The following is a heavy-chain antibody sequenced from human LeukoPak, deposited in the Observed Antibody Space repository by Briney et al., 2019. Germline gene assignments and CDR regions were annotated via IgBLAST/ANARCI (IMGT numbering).Heavy chain of an antibody. D-gene: IGHD4-17*01. Sequence: PSETLSLTCTVSGGSISSYYWSWIRQPPGKGLEWIGYIYYSGSTYYNPSLRSRVTISVDTSKNQFSLKLSSVTAADTAVYYCARMTTVTLGPFDYWGQGILVTVSS. J-gene: IGHJ4*02. CDR2: IYYSGST. CDR1: GGSISSYY. V-gene: IGHV4-59*12. CDR3: ARMTTVTLGPFDY.